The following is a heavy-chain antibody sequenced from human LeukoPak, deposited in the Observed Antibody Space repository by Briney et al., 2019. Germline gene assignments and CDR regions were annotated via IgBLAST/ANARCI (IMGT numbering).Heavy chain of an antibody. Sequence: ASVKVSCKASGYPFTGYYMHWVRQAPGQGLEWMGWINPNSGTNYAQKFRGRVTMATDTSINTAYMELSRLRSDDTAVYYCARYGGLYAFDIWGQGTMVTVSS. CDR2: INPNSGT. D-gene: IGHD3-16*01. CDR3: ARYGGLYAFDI. CDR1: GYPFTGYY. V-gene: IGHV1-2*02. J-gene: IGHJ3*02.